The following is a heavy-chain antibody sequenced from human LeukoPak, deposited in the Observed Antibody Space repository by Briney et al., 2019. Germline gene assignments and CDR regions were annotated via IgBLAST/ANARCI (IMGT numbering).Heavy chain of an antibody. CDR2: TYYRSKWYT. CDR1: GDSVSSNSAA. CDR3: ERSTGPIAY. V-gene: IGHV6-1*01. J-gene: IGHJ4*02. Sequence: SQTLSLTCAISGDSVSSNSAAWNWIRQSPSRGLEWLGRTYYRSKWYTYYAVSVKSRISINRDTSKNQFSLQLNPVTPEATAVYYCERSTGPIAYWGPGTLVTVS. D-gene: IGHD1-1*01.